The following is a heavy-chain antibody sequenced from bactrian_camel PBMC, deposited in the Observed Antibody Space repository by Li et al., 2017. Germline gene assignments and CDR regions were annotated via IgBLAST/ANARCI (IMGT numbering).Heavy chain of an antibody. J-gene: IGHJ4*01. D-gene: IGHD1*01. CDR2: IATGSGNT. Sequence: HVQLVESGGGSVQAGGSLRLSCAASGYTYNRNCMAWFRQAPGKEREGVARIATGSGNTYYADSVKGRFTISRDNAKNTLYLQLNSLTREDSAMYYCVTSISGTWAGPNRWGRGTQVTVS. CDR3: VTSISGTWAGPNR. V-gene: IGHV3S1*01. CDR1: GYTYNRNC.